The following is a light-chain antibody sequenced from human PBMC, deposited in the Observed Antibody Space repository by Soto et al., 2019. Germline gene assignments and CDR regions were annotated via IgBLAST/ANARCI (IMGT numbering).Light chain of an antibody. V-gene: IGLV2-14*01. CDR2: EVS. J-gene: IGLJ1*01. Sequence: QSALTQPASVSGSLGQSITISCTGTTTDIGNYNYVSWYQQSPGTAPKLLIYEVSNRPSVVSSRFSGYKSGKTASLTISGRRDDDDADYYCNSYTNRGSLVFGTGTKVTVL. CDR3: NSYTNRGSLV. CDR1: TTDIGNYNY.